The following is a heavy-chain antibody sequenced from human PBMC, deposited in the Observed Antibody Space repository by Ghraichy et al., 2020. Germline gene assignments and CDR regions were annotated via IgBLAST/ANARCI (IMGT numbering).Heavy chain of an antibody. CDR2: VSYRGRT. D-gene: IGHD5-24*01. Sequence: SETLSLTFTVSGVSLNSYYWSWIRQPPGKGLEWIGDVSYRGRTNYNPSLTGRVTVSVDTSKTQFSLRLKSVTEADTAVYYCVREGDGNWFDPWGQGILVTVSS. CDR3: VREGDGNWFDP. V-gene: IGHV4-59*01. CDR1: GVSLNSYY. J-gene: IGHJ5*02.